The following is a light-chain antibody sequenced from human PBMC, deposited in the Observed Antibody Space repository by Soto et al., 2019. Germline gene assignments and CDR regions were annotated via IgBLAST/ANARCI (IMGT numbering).Light chain of an antibody. CDR3: GTWDSSLSARYV. V-gene: IGLV1-51*02. CDR2: ENN. J-gene: IGLJ1*01. Sequence: QSVLTQPPSVSAAPGQKVTISCSGSSSNNGNNYVSWYQQLPGTAPKLLIYENNKRPSGIPDRFSSSKSGKSATLGITGLQTGDEADYYCGTWDSSLSARYVFGTGTKVTVL. CDR1: SSNNGNNY.